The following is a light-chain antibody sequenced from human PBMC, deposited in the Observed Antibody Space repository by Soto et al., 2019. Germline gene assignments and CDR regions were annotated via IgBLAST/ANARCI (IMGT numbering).Light chain of an antibody. Sequence: QSALTQPASVSGSPGQSITISCTGTSSDVGGYNYVSWYQQHPGKAPKLMIYDVSHRPSEVSIRFSGSKSGNTASLTISGLLAEDEADYYCNSFTSSSTYVFGTGTKLTVL. J-gene: IGLJ1*01. CDR3: NSFTSSSTYV. V-gene: IGLV2-14*01. CDR1: SSDVGGYNY. CDR2: DVS.